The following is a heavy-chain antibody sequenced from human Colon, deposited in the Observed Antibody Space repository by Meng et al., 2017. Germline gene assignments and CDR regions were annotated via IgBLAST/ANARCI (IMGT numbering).Heavy chain of an antibody. Sequence: QVQLQGSGPSLGRPSETLSLTSTLSGGSVSSPSYYWSWIRQTPGKGLEWIGYVYYTGSANYNPSLKSRVTISVDTSKNHFSLNLTSVTAADTAVYYCARGRGSYSSIDFWGQGTLVTVSS. D-gene: IGHD1-26*01. CDR3: ARGRGSYSSIDF. J-gene: IGHJ4*02. CDR1: GGSVSSPSYY. V-gene: IGHV4-61*03. CDR2: VYYTGSA.